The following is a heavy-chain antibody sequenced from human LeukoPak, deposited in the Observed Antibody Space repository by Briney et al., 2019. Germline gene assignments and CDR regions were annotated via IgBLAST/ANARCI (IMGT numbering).Heavy chain of an antibody. V-gene: IGHV4-39*01. CDR2: IYYSGST. CDR1: GGSISGDTYY. CDR3: ARGLSDVY. Sequence: PSETLSLTCTVSGGSISGDTYYWGWIRQPPGKGLEWIGSIYYSGSTYYNPSLKSRVTISVDTSKHQFSLILSSVTAADTAVYYCARGLSDVYWGQGTLVTVSS. J-gene: IGHJ4*02.